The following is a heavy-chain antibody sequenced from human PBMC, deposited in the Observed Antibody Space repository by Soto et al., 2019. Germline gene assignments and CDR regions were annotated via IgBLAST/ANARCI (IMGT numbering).Heavy chain of an antibody. J-gene: IGHJ4*02. CDR1: GFTFSSYA. V-gene: IGHV3-23*01. CDR3: VLVLIAPAGPWYYFDY. D-gene: IGHD6-25*01. Sequence: GGSLRLSCAASGFTFSSYAMSWVRQAPGKGLEWVSAISGSGGSTYYADSVKGRFTISRDNSKNTLYLQMNSLRAEDTAVYYSVLVLIAPAGPWYYFDYRGQGTLVTAS. CDR2: ISGSGGST.